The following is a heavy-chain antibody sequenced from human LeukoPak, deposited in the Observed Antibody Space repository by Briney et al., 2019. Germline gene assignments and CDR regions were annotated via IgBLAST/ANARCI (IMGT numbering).Heavy chain of an antibody. CDR3: ARGSRGYSYGCDY. V-gene: IGHV4-61*01. D-gene: IGHD5-18*01. J-gene: IGHJ4*02. CDR2: IYYSGST. CDR1: GGSVSSGSYY. Sequence: SETLSLTCTVSGGSVSSGSYYWSWIRQPPGKGLEWIGYIYYSGSTNYNPSLKSRVTISVDTSKNQFSLKLSSVTAADTAVYCCARGSRGYSYGCDYWGQGTLVTVSS.